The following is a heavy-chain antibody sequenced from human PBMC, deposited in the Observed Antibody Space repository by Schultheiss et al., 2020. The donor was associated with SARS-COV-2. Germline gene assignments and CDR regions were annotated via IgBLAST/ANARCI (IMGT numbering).Heavy chain of an antibody. V-gene: IGHV3-21*01. CDR3: ARGWIDY. CDR1: GFTFSSYS. Sequence: SCAASGFTFSSYSMNWVRQAPGKGLEWVSSISSSSSYIYYADSVKGRFTISRDNSKNTLYLQMNSLRAEDTAVYYCARGWIDYWGQGTLVTVSS. D-gene: IGHD3-3*01. J-gene: IGHJ4*02. CDR2: ISSSSSYI.